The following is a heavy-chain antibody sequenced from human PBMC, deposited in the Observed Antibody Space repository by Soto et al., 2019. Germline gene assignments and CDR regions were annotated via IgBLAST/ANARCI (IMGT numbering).Heavy chain of an antibody. CDR1: GFTFSNYA. CDR3: AKDSTVTTSLYSYYYGLDV. V-gene: IGHV3-23*01. D-gene: IGHD4-17*01. Sequence: EVHLLESGGGLVQPGGSLRLSCTASGFTFSNYAMSWVRQAPDKGLEWVSAISGRGGSTYYADSVKGRFTISRGNSKNMLFLQMNSLRAEDTALYYCAKDSTVTTSLYSYYYGLDVWGQGTTVTVSS. CDR2: ISGRGGST. J-gene: IGHJ6*02.